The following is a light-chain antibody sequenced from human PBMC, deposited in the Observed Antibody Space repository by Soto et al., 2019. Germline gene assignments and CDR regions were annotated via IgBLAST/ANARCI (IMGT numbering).Light chain of an antibody. V-gene: IGLV2-14*03. CDR3: NSYTSASTYV. CDR2: NVD. CDR1: SSDIGIYNF. Sequence: QSVLTQPASVSGSPGQSITIFCTGTSSDIGIYNFVSWYQQHPGKAPKLMIYNVDSRPSGVSSRFSGSKSGNTASLTISWLQAEDEADYYCNSYTSASTYVFGTGTKLTVL. J-gene: IGLJ1*01.